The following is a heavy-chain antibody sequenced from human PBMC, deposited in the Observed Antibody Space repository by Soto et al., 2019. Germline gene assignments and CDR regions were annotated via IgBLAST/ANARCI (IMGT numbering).Heavy chain of an antibody. CDR1: GGSISSGDYY. CDR2: IYYSGST. Sequence: SETLSLTCTVSGGSISSGDYYWSWIRQPPGKGLEWIGYIYYSGSTYYNPSLKSRVTISVDTSKNQFSLKLSSVTAADTAVYYCASDWFRHSSRYPNFAYRGQRTLVIVSS. V-gene: IGHV4-30-4*01. CDR3: ASDWFRHSSRYPNFAY. D-gene: IGHD3-22*01. J-gene: IGHJ4*02.